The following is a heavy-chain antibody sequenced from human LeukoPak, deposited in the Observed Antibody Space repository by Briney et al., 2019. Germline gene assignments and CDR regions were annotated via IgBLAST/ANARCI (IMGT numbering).Heavy chain of an antibody. CDR2: IKQDGSEK. V-gene: IGHV3-7*04. J-gene: IGHJ4*02. D-gene: IGHD3-10*01. CDR1: GFTFSSYW. CDR3: ARGYYGSGSYYTAY. Sequence: GGSLRLSCAASGFTFSSYWMTWVRQAPGKGLEWVANIKQDGSEKYYVDSVKGRFTISRDNVKNSPYLQMNSLRAEDTAVYYCARGYYGSGSYYTAYWGQGTLVTVSS.